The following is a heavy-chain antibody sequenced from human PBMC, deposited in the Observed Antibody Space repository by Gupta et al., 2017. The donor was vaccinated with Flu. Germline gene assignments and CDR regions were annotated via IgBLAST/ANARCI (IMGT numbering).Heavy chain of an antibody. CDR1: GFTFGDYA. CDR3: TRDGGGWLRSAAYGMDV. J-gene: IGHJ6*02. V-gene: IGHV3-49*04. CDR2: IRSKAYGGTT. D-gene: IGHD5-12*01. Sequence: EVQLVESGGGLVQPGRSLRLSCTASGFTFGDYAMSWVRQAPGKGLEWVGFIRSKAYGGTTEYAASVKGRFTISRDDSKSIAYLQMNSLKTEDTAVYYCTRDGGGWLRSAAYGMDVWGQGTTVTVSS.